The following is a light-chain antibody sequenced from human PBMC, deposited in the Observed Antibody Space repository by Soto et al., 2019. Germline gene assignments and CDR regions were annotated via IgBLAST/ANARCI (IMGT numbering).Light chain of an antibody. CDR3: QQSFTTPS. V-gene: IGKV1-5*03. Sequence: DIQITQSPSTLSGSVGDSVTITCRASQTISSWLAWYQQKPGKAPKLLIYKASTLKSGVPSRFSGRGFGTDFTLPTRSLQPEDFATYYCQQSFTTPSFGQGTRLEIK. CDR2: KAS. J-gene: IGKJ5*01. CDR1: QTISSW.